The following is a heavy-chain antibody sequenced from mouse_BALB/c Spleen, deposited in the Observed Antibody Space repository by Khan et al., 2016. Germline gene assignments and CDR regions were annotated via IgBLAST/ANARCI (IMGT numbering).Heavy chain of an antibody. CDR3: ARLGYYGYLGY. CDR1: GFDFSRYW. CDR2: INPGSSTI. Sequence: EVKLLESGGGLVQPGGSLNLSCAASGFDFSRYWMSWARQAPGKGQEWIGEINPGSSTINYTPSLKDKFIISRDNAKNTLYLQMSKVRSEDTALYYCARLGYYGYLGYWGQGTTLTVSS. V-gene: IGHV4-2*02. J-gene: IGHJ2*01. D-gene: IGHD1-1*01.